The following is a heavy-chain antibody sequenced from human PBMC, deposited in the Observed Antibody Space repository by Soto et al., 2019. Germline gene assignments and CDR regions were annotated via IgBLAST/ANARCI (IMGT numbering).Heavy chain of an antibody. Sequence: QVQLVESGGGVVQPGRSLRLSCAASGFTFSSYAMHWVRQAPGKGLEWVAVISYDGSNKYYADSVKGRFTISRDNSKNTLYLQMNSLRAEDTAVYYCASFLLVPYDYVWGSLDYWGQGTLVTASS. CDR3: ASFLLVPYDYVWGSLDY. D-gene: IGHD3-16*01. V-gene: IGHV3-30-3*01. J-gene: IGHJ4*02. CDR2: ISYDGSNK. CDR1: GFTFSSYA.